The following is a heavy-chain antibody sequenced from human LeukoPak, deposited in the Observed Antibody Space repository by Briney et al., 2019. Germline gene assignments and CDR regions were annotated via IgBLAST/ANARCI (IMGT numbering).Heavy chain of an antibody. CDR1: GFTFSSYG. CDR2: ISYDGSNK. Sequence: PGRSLRLSCAASGFTFSSYGMYWVRQAPGKGLEWVAVISYDGSNKYYADSVKGRFTISRDNSKNTLYLQMNSLRAEDTAVYYCAKVVERYYDSSALDYWGQGTLVTVSS. D-gene: IGHD3-22*01. J-gene: IGHJ4*02. CDR3: AKVVERYYDSSALDY. V-gene: IGHV3-30*18.